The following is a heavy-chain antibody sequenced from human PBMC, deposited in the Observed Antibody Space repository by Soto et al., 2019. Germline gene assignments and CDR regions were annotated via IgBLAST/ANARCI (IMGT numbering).Heavy chain of an antibody. V-gene: IGHV1-69*13. CDR1: RGTFISYA. CDR2: IIPIFGTA. Sequence: SVKVSFQASRGTFISYAISWVRQAPGQGLEWMGGIIPIFGTANYAQKFQGRVTITADESTSTAYMELSSLRSEDTAVYYCARSHVSYYYDSSGYSGPYGMDVWGQGTTVTVSS. J-gene: IGHJ6*02. D-gene: IGHD3-22*01. CDR3: ARSHVSYYYDSSGYSGPYGMDV.